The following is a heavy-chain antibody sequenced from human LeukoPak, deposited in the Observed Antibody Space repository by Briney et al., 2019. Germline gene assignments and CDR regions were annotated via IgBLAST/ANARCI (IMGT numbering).Heavy chain of an antibody. Sequence: GGSLRLSCAVSGFTVSSNYVTWVRQAPGKGLEWVAVISYDGSNKYYADSVKGRFTISRDNSKNTLYLQMNSLRAEDTAVYYCARMRGYHGSGSYYTPHFDYWGQGTLVTVSS. CDR2: ISYDGSNK. CDR1: GFTVSSNY. J-gene: IGHJ4*02. D-gene: IGHD3-10*01. V-gene: IGHV3-30-3*01. CDR3: ARMRGYHGSGSYYTPHFDY.